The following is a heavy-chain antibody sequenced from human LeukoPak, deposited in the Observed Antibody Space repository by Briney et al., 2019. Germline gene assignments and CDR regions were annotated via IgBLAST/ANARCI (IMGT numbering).Heavy chain of an antibody. CDR3: ARDMSGSSGWSRWFDP. CDR1: GFTFSSYS. V-gene: IGHV3-21*01. CDR2: ISSSSSYI. J-gene: IGHJ5*02. Sequence: PGGSLRLSCAASGFTFSSYSMNWVRQAPGKGLEWVSSISSSSSYIYYADSVKGRFTISRDNAKDSLYLQMNSLRAEDTAAYYCARDMSGSSGWSRWFDPWGQGTLVTVSS. D-gene: IGHD6-19*01.